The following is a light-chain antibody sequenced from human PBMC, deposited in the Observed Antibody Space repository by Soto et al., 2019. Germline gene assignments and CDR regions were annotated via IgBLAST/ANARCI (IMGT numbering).Light chain of an antibody. CDR2: ENS. J-gene: IGLJ3*02. CDR1: RSNIGNNY. CDR3: GTWDSSLSAWL. Sequence: QSVLTQPPSVSAAPGQKVTISCSGSRSNIGNNYVSWYQQLPGTAPKLLIYENSKRPSGIPDRFSGSKSGTSATLGITGLQTGDEADYYCGTWDSSLSAWLFGGGTKLTVL. V-gene: IGLV1-51*02.